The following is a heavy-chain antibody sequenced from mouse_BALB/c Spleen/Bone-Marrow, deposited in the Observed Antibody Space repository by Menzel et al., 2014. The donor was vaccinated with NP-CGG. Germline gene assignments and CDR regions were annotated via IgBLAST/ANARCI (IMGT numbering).Heavy chain of an antibody. CDR3: ARGGISVDY. Sequence: VQLVESEAELVRPGSSVKISCKASGYAFSGYWMNWVPQTPGQGLEWLGQIYPGDGDTDYHGKFKGKATLTADKSSSRAYMQLSSVTSEDSGVYFCARGGISVDYWGQGTTLTVSS. J-gene: IGHJ2*01. V-gene: IGHV1-80*01. CDR1: GYAFSGYW. CDR2: IYPGDGDT.